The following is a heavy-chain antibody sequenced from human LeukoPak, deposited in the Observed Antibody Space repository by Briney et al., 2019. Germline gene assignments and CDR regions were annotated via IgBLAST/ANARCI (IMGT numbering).Heavy chain of an antibody. Sequence: GGSLRLSCAASGFTFSSYSMTWVRQAPGKGLEWVSSISSSSSYIYYADSVKGRFTISRDNAKNSLSLHVSSLRAEDTAVYYCTREDEGGDWGRAFDLWGRGTMVTVSS. D-gene: IGHD2-21*02. V-gene: IGHV3-21*01. CDR2: ISSSSSYI. CDR1: GFTFSSYS. CDR3: TREDEGGDWGRAFDL. J-gene: IGHJ3*01.